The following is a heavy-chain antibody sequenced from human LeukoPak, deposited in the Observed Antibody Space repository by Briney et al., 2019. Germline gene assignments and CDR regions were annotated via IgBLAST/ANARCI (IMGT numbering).Heavy chain of an antibody. CDR1: GFTLSSHA. Sequence: GGSLRLSCAASGFTLSSHAMHWVRQAPGKGLEWVAFISYDGSNKNYADSVKGRFTISRDNSKNTVYLQMNSPRGEDTAVYYCARDGVYGSGWLYYFDYWGQGTLVTVSS. J-gene: IGHJ4*02. V-gene: IGHV3-30-3*01. D-gene: IGHD6-19*01. CDR3: ARDGVYGSGWLYYFDY. CDR2: ISYDGSNK.